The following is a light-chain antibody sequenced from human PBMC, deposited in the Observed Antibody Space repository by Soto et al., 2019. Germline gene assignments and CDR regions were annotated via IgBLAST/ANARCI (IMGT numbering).Light chain of an antibody. CDR2: DTF. J-gene: IGKJ1*01. V-gene: IGKV1-17*01. CDR1: QGIRYN. Sequence: DVQMTQSPSSLSASVGARVTITCRASQGIRYNLGWYQQRPGKAPERLIYDTFTLASGVPSRFSGSGSGTEFTLTIASLQPEDVATYYCLQDQAYTWTFGQGTKVELK. CDR3: LQDQAYTWT.